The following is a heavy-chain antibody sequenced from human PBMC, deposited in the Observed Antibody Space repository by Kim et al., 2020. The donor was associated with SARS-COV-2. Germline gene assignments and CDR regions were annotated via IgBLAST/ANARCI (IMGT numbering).Heavy chain of an antibody. J-gene: IGHJ4*02. Sequence: GGSLRLSCSASGFTFSSFWMSWVRQAPGKGLEWVANIKQDGSEKYYVDSVKGRFTISRDNAKNSLYLQMNSLRAEDTAVYYCASTRGTGWVYWGQGTLVTVSS. CDR3: ASTRGTGWVY. CDR1: GFTFSSFW. CDR2: IKQDGSEK. V-gene: IGHV3-7*01. D-gene: IGHD1-1*01.